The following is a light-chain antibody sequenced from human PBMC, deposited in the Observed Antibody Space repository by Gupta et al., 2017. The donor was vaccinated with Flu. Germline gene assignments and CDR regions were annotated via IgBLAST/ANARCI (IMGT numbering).Light chain of an antibody. J-gene: IGKJ1*01. CDR2: GAS. Sequence: EIVMTQSPATLSVSPGERATLSCTASQSVSSNLAWYQQKLGQAPRLLISGASTRATGIPARFSGSGSGTEFTLSINSLQSEDFAVYYCQQDNNWPRTFGQGTKVEIK. CDR3: QQDNNWPRT. V-gene: IGKV3-15*01. CDR1: QSVSSN.